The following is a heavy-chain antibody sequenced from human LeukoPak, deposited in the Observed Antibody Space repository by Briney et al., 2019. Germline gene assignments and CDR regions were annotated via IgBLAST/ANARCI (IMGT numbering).Heavy chain of an antibody. J-gene: IGHJ5*02. D-gene: IGHD2-15*01. V-gene: IGHV1-69*13. CDR2: IIPIFGTA. Sequence: ASVKVSCKASGYTFTSYAMHWVRQAPGQGLEWMGGIIPIFGTANYAQKFQGRVTITADESTSTAYMELSSLRSEDTAVYYCARETLGFASFDPWGQGTLVTVSS. CDR1: GYTFTSYA. CDR3: ARETLGFASFDP.